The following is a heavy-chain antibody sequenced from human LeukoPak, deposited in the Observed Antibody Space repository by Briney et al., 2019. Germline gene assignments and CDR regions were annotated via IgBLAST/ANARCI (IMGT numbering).Heavy chain of an antibody. CDR3: AKDYSYGFGGGDY. Sequence: GGSLRLSCAASGFTFSSYAMSWVRQAPGKGLEWVSAISGSGSSTYYADSVKGRFTISRDNYKNTLYLQMNSLRAEDTAVYYCAKDYSYGFGGGDYWGQGTLVTVSS. J-gene: IGHJ4*02. D-gene: IGHD5-18*01. CDR1: GFTFSSYA. CDR2: ISGSGSST. V-gene: IGHV3-23*01.